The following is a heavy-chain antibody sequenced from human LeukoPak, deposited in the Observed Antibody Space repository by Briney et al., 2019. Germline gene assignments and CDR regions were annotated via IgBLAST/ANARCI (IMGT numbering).Heavy chain of an antibody. CDR3: ARVGKNSRTYDY. Sequence: SETLSLTCTVSGGSISGYYWSWIRQPPGKGLAWIGYIYHSGSTNYNPSLKSRVTISLDTSMNVFSLNLNSVTDADTAVYYCARVGKNSRTYDYWGQGTLVTVSS. V-gene: IGHV4-59*01. D-gene: IGHD2/OR15-2a*01. J-gene: IGHJ4*02. CDR1: GGSISGYY. CDR2: IYHSGST.